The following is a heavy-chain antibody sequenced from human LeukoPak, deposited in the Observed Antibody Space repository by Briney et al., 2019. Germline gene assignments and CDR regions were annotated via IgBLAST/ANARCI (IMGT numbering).Heavy chain of an antibody. J-gene: IGHJ4*02. Sequence: SETLSLTCTVSGGSISSSSYYWGWIRQPPGKGLEWIGSIYYSGSTYYNPSLKSRVTISVDTSKNQFSLKLSSVTAADTAVYYCVRHPHAYYGGNSPFDYWGQGTLVTVSS. CDR1: GGSISSSSYY. CDR2: IYYSGST. D-gene: IGHD4-23*01. V-gene: IGHV4-39*01. CDR3: VRHPHAYYGGNSPFDY.